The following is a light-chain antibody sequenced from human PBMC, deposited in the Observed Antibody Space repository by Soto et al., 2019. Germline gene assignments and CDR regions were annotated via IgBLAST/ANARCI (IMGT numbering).Light chain of an antibody. Sequence: DVQMTQSPSSQSASVGDRVTIACRASQSIRTNLNWYQQKPGKAPSLLIYAASSLQNGVPSRFSGSGSGTDFTLPISSLQPEDSATYYCQQGDGSLRIFTFGPGTRVD. J-gene: IGKJ3*01. CDR1: QSIRTN. CDR3: QQGDGSLRIFT. V-gene: IGKV1-39*01. CDR2: AAS.